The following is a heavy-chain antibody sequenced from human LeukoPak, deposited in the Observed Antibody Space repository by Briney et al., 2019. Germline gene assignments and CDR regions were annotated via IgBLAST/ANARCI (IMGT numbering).Heavy chain of an antibody. CDR2: IYTSGST. J-gene: IGHJ6*03. CDR3: ARGSHQLLNYYYMDV. Sequence: SETLSLTCTVSGGSISSGSYYWSWIRQPAGKGLEWIGRIYTSGSTNYNPSLKSRVTISVDTSKNQFSLKLSSVTAADTAVYYCARGSHQLLNYYYMDVWGKGTTVTVSS. D-gene: IGHD2-2*01. V-gene: IGHV4-61*02. CDR1: GGSISSGSYY.